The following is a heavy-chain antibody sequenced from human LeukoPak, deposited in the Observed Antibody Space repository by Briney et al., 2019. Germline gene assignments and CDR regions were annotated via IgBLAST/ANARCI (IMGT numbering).Heavy chain of an antibody. CDR3: AKGDGYNTFDS. CDR1: GYSFTSYW. Sequence: GESLKISCKGSGYSFTSYWIGWVRQMPGKGLEWMGIIYPGDSDTRYSPSLQGQVTISVDKSIRTGYLQWSSLKASDSAMYYCAKGDGYNTFDSWGQGTLVTVSS. V-gene: IGHV5-51*01. CDR2: IYPGDSDT. J-gene: IGHJ4*02. D-gene: IGHD5-24*01.